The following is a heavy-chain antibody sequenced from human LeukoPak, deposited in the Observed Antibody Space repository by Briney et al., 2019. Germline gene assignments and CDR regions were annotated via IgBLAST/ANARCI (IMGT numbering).Heavy chain of an antibody. CDR2: ISGSGGST. Sequence: GGSLRLSCAASGFTFSSYAMSWARQAPGKGLEWVSAISGSGGSTYYADSVKGRFTISRDNSKNTLYLQMNSLRAEDTAVYYCAKCGTIFGVVIYLDYWGQGTLVTVSS. D-gene: IGHD3-3*01. CDR1: GFTFSSYA. CDR3: AKCGTIFGVVIYLDY. J-gene: IGHJ4*02. V-gene: IGHV3-23*01.